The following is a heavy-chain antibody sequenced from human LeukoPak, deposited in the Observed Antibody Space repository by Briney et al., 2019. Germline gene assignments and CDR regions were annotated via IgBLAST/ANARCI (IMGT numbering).Heavy chain of an antibody. CDR1: GGSISSYY. V-gene: IGHV4-59*08. D-gene: IGHD3-3*01. CDR3: ARAPTDFWSGYYRSPYYYYGMDV. J-gene: IGHJ6*02. Sequence: SETLSLTCTVSGGSISSYYWSWIRQPPGKGLEWVGYIHYRGSTNYNPSLKSRVTISVDTSKHQFSLKLSSVTAADTAVYYCARAPTDFWSGYYRSPYYYYGMDVWGQGTTVTVSS. CDR2: IHYRGST.